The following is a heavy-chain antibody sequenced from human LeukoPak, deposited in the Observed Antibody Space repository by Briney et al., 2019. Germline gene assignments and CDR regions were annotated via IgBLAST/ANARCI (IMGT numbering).Heavy chain of an antibody. Sequence: GGSLRLPCAASGFTFRASVMHWVRQAPGKGLDWVAVISDDESDKYYADSVKGRFTISRDNSKNTLYLQMNSLRAEDTAMYYCARGTDTKPFWSGYWVDVWGQGTTVTVSS. CDR2: ISDDESDK. J-gene: IGHJ6*02. CDR1: GFTFRASV. V-gene: IGHV3-30*03. CDR3: ARGTDTKPFWSGYWVDV. D-gene: IGHD3-3*01.